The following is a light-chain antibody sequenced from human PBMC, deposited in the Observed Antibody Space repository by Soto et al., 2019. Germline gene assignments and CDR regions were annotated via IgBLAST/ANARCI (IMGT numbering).Light chain of an antibody. CDR1: SADVGRFNF. CDR2: DVT. V-gene: IGLV2-11*01. J-gene: IGLJ3*02. CDR3: CAFGGVFGM. Sequence: QSALTQPRSVSGSPGQSVTISCTGTSADVGRFNFVSWYQQHPGQAPKLIISDVTQRPSGVPDRFSGSKSGNTASLSISGLRPEDEADYYCCAFGGVFGMFGGGTKVTVL.